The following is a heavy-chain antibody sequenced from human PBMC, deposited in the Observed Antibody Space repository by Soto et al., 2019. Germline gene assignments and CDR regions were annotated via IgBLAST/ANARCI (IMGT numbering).Heavy chain of an antibody. J-gene: IGHJ4*02. Sequence: GRSLRLSCAASGFTFSSYAMSWVRQAPGKGLEWVSAMSGSGGSTYYADSVKGRFTISRDNSKNTLYLQMNSLRAEDTAVYYCAKGSSGTEPAVAPPIPKQPRFDYWGQGTLVTVSS. CDR2: MSGSGGST. CDR3: AKGSSGTEPAVAPPIPKQPRFDY. V-gene: IGHV3-23*01. D-gene: IGHD6-19*01. CDR1: GFTFSSYA.